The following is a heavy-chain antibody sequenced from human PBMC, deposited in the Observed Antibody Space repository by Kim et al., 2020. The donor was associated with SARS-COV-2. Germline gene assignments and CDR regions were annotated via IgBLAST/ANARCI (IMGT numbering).Heavy chain of an antibody. CDR3: ASLCSGGSCYLDAFDI. D-gene: IGHD2-15*01. J-gene: IGHJ3*02. V-gene: IGHV1-69*01. Sequence: AQKFQGRVTITADESTSTAYMGLSSLRSEDAAVYYCASLCSGGSCYLDAFDIWGQGTMVTVSS.